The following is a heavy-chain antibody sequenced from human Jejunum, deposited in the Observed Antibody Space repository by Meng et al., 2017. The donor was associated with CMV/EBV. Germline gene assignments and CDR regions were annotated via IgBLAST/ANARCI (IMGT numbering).Heavy chain of an antibody. CDR1: GFNFRNYW. CDR2: ITDDGTT. Sequence: EVHVVESGGGLVQPWGSLRLSCAASGFNFRNYWMHWVRQEPGKGPLWVSRITDDGTTNYADFVQGRFTISRDNAKNTVYLQMNSLRAEDTGIYYCTGLDYWGQGTLVTVSS. V-gene: IGHV3-74*01. CDR3: TGLDY. J-gene: IGHJ4*02.